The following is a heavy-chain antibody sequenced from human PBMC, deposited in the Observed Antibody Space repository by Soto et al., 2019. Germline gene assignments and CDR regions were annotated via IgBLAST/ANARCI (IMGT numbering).Heavy chain of an antibody. V-gene: IGHV4-59*01. CDR2: IYYSGST. CDR1: GGSINDFY. CDR3: ARVGGVAARTFDY. J-gene: IGHJ4*02. Sequence: PSETVSLTCTVSGGSINDFYWSWIRQPPGKGLEWIVYIYYSGSTDYNPSLKGRVTISVDTSKNQFSLKLRSVTAADTAVYYCARVGGVAARTFDYWGQGTLVTVSS. D-gene: IGHD6-6*01.